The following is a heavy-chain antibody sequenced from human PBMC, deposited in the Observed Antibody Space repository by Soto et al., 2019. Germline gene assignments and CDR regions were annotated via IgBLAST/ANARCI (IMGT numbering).Heavy chain of an antibody. CDR1: GGSVTSGNYY. V-gene: IGHV4-34*01. CDR2: MSHSGGT. J-gene: IGHJ3*02. Sequence: QVQLQQWGAGLLKPSETLSLTCAVYGGSVTSGNYYCSWIRQPPGKGLEWIGEMSHSGGTHFNPSLKSRVTISVDTSKNQFSLKMSSVTAADTALYYCARVERGTATTVVDAFEIWGPGTLVTVSS. CDR3: ARVERGTATTVVDAFEI. D-gene: IGHD1-1*01.